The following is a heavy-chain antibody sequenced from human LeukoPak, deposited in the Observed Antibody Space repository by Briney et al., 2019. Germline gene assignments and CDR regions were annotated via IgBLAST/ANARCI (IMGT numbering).Heavy chain of an antibody. D-gene: IGHD1-26*01. CDR1: GFTFSGHA. J-gene: IGHJ4*02. CDR3: AKVLSGSQDY. V-gene: IGHV3-23*01. CDR2: ITGGAENT. Sequence: GGSLRLSCAASGFTFSGHAMSWVRQAPGKGLNWLSTITGGAENTYYAGSVKGRFTISRDNSKNTVYLQMDSPRVEDTAVYYCAKVLSGSQDYWGQGTLVTVFS.